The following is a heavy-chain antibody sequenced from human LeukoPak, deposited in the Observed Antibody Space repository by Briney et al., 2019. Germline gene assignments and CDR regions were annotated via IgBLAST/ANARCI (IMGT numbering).Heavy chain of an antibody. CDR3: AKAGSGSYYKSRSGMDV. CDR1: GFTFSSYA. V-gene: IGHV3-64D*06. J-gene: IGHJ6*04. D-gene: IGHD3-10*01. Sequence: GGSLRLSCSASGFTFSSYAMHWVRQAPGKGLEYVSAISSNGGSTNYADSVKDRFTISRDNSKNTLYLQMSSLRAEDTAVYYCAKAGSGSYYKSRSGMDVCGKGTTVIVSS. CDR2: ISSNGGST.